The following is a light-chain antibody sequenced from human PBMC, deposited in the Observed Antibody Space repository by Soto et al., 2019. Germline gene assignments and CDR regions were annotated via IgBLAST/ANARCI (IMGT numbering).Light chain of an antibody. J-gene: IGKJ2*01. CDR3: LQRSNWQYT. CDR2: DAS. Sequence: EIVLTQSPATLSLSPGERATLSCRASQSVSSYFAWYQQKPGQAPRLLIYDASNRVTGIPARFSGGGSGTDFTLTISSLEPEDFAVYYCLQRSNWQYTFGQGTKVEIK. V-gene: IGKV3-11*01. CDR1: QSVSSY.